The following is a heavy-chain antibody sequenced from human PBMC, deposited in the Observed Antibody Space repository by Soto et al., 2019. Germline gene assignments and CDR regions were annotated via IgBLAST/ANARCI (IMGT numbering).Heavy chain of an antibody. CDR2: ISGSAGST. CDR3: TRGLHYDTTGPNFAD. J-gene: IGHJ4*02. D-gene: IGHD1-1*01. Sequence: GGSLRLSCAASGFTFSNYAMSWVRQAPGKGLEWVSTISGSAGSTYYADSVKGRFTISRDNSKDTLYLQMIRLRSDDTGVYYCTRGLHYDTTGPNFADWGQGTLVTVSS. V-gene: IGHV3-23*01. CDR1: GFTFSNYA.